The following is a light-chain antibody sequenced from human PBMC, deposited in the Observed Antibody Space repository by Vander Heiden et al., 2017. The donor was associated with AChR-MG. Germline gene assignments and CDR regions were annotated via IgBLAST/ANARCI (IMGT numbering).Light chain of an antibody. J-gene: IGLJ1*01. CDR1: SLRSYY. Sequence: SSDLTQDPAVSVALGQTVRSTCQGDSLRSYYASWYQQKPGQAPLLVIYGKNNRPSGIPDRFSGSSSGNTASLTITGAQAEDEADYYCNSRDSSGNHYVFGTGTKVTVL. V-gene: IGLV3-19*01. CDR2: GKN. CDR3: NSRDSSGNHYV.